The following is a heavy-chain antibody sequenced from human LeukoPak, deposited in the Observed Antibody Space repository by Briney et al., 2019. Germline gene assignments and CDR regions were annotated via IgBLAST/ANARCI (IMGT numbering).Heavy chain of an antibody. J-gene: IGHJ3*01. V-gene: IGHV6-1*01. CDR3: ASGWAFNV. CDR1: GDSVSNNNAA. CDR2: TYYRSTWYH. D-gene: IGHD2-15*01. Sequence: SQTLSLTCAISGDSVSNNNAAWNWIRQSPSRGLEWLGRTYYRSTWYHDYALSVQSRVTINPDTSNNQFSLQLNSVTPEDTAVYYCASGWAFNVWGQGTVVTVSS.